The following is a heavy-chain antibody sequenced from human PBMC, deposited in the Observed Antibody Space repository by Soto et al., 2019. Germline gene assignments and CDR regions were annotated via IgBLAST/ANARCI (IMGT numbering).Heavy chain of an antibody. V-gene: IGHV4-4*02. CDR1: GDSIISTNW. D-gene: IGHD3-22*01. J-gene: IGHJ4*02. CDR3: ARARGSSDYYYGGLY. Sequence: SETLSLTCAVSGDSIISTNWWNWVRQPPGKGLEWIGEIYHSGRVNYNPSLKSRVTISVDKSKNQFSLKLSSVTAADTAVYYCARARGSSDYYYGGLYWGQGTLVTVSS. CDR2: IYHSGRV.